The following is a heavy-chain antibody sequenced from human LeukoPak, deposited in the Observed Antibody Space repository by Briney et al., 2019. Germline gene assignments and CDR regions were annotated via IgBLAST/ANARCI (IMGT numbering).Heavy chain of an antibody. Sequence: KPSETLSLTCTVSGVSISSRYWSWIRQPPGKGLEWIGYIYYSLSTKYNPSLKSRVTISVDTSKNQFSLKLSSMTAADTAVYYCARESGPASAFDIWGQGTMVTVSS. J-gene: IGHJ3*02. CDR1: GVSISSRY. CDR3: ARESGPASAFDI. D-gene: IGHD6-25*01. V-gene: IGHV4-59*11. CDR2: IYYSLST.